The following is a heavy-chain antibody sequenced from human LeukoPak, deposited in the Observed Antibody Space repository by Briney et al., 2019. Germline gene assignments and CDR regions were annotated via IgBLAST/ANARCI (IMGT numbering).Heavy chain of an antibody. D-gene: IGHD1-26*01. CDR2: ITGTHAT. CDR1: GFTFSASP. Sequence: GGSLRLSCAASGFTFSASPMHWVRQASGKGLEWVGRITGTHATAYSATVKGRFTISRDDSKYTTYLQMNSLRAEDTAVYYCARGGWELLRGERGYFDYWGQGTLVTVSS. J-gene: IGHJ4*02. CDR3: ARGGWELLRGERGYFDY. V-gene: IGHV3-73*01.